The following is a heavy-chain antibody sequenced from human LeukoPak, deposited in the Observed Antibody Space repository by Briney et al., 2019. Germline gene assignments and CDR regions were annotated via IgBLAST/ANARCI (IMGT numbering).Heavy chain of an antibody. D-gene: IGHD6-13*01. CDR3: ASEGQQLVGVYYYYYGTDD. CDR1: GGSIISRNW. CDR2: IYHSGST. J-gene: IGHJ6*02. Sequence: PSGTLSFTCAVSGGSIISRNWWSWVRQPPGKGLEWIGEIYHSGSTNYNPSLKSRVTISVDKSKNQFSLKLSSVTAADTAVYYCASEGQQLVGVYYYYYGTDDWGQGTTVTVSS. V-gene: IGHV4-4*02.